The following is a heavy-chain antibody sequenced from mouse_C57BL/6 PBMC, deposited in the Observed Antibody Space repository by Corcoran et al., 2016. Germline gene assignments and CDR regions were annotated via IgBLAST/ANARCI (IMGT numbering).Heavy chain of an antibody. CDR1: GYTFTDYY. J-gene: IGHJ1*03. CDR2: INPNNGGT. Sequence: EVQLQQSGPELVKPGASVKISCKASGYTFTDYYMNWVKQSHGKSLEWIGDINPNNGGTSYNQKFKGKATLTVDTSSSTAYMELRSLTSEDSAVYYCARGYYDYESYFDVWGTGTTVTVSS. V-gene: IGHV1-26*01. D-gene: IGHD2-4*01. CDR3: ARGYYDYESYFDV.